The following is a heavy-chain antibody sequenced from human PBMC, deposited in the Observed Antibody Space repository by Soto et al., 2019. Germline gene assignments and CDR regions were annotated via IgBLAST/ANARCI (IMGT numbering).Heavy chain of an antibody. J-gene: IGHJ4*02. V-gene: IGHV4-4*02. Sequence: SETLSLTCAVSGGSISSSNWWSWVRQPPGKGLEWIGEIYHSGSTNYNPSLKSRVTISVDKSKNQFSLKLSSVTAADTAVYYCARGIQNYYDSSYYFDYWGQGTLVTVSS. CDR1: GGSISSSNW. CDR3: ARGIQNYYDSSYYFDY. CDR2: IYHSGST. D-gene: IGHD3-22*01.